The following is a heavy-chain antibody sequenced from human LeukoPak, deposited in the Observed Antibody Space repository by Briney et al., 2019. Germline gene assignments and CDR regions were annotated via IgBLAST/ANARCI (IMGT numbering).Heavy chain of an antibody. V-gene: IGHV4-59*01. CDR2: IYYSGST. CDR3: ASSGWYSDY. CDR1: GGSISSYC. J-gene: IGHJ4*02. D-gene: IGHD6-19*01. Sequence: PSETLSLTCTVSGGSISSYCWSWIRQPPGKGLEWIGYIYYSGSTNYNPSLKSRVTISVDTSKNQFSLKLSSVTAADTAVYYCASSGWYSDYWGQGTLVTVSS.